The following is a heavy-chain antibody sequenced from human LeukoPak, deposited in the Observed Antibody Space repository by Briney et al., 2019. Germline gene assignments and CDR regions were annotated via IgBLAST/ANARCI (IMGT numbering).Heavy chain of an antibody. CDR2: INAGNGNT. V-gene: IGHV1-3*01. D-gene: IGHD1-26*01. J-gene: IGHJ4*02. CDR1: GYTLTSYA. CDR3: ARGLRTSGSPPDY. Sequence: ASVKVSCKASGYTLTSYAMHWVRQAPGQRLEWMGWINAGNGNTKYSQKFQGRVTITRDTSASTAYMELSSLRSEDTAVYYCARGLRTSGSPPDYWGQGTLVTVSS.